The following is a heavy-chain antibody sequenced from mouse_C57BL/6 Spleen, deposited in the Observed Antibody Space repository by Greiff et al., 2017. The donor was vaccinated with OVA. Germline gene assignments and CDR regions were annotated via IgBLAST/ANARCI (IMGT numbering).Heavy chain of an antibody. V-gene: IGHV1-55*01. D-gene: IGHD2-3*01. CDR2: IYPGSGST. J-gene: IGHJ3*01. CDR3: AREEDGYYAWFAY. Sequence: QVQLQQPGAELVKPGASVKMSCKASGYTFTSYWITWVKQRPGQGLEWIGDIYPGSGSTNYNEKFKSKATLTVDTSSSTAYMQLSSLTSEDSAVYYCAREEDGYYAWFAYWGQGTLVTVSA. CDR1: GYTFTSYW.